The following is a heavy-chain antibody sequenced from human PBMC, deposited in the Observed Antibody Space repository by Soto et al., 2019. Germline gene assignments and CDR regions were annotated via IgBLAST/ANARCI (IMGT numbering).Heavy chain of an antibody. J-gene: IGHJ6*02. CDR2: IWYDGSNK. CDR1: GFTFSSYG. V-gene: IGHV3-33*01. Sequence: LRLSCAASGFTFSSYGMHWVRQAPCKGLEWVAVIWYDGSNKYYADSVKGRFTISRDNSKNTLYLQMNSLRAEDTAVYYCARQRLFARPLYGMDVWGQGTTVTVSS. D-gene: IGHD3-10*02. CDR3: ARQRLFARPLYGMDV.